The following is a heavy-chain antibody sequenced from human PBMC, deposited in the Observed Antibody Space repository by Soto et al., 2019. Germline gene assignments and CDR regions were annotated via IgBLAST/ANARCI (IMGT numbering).Heavy chain of an antibody. D-gene: IGHD4-4*01. CDR2: IFPDDGGT. Sequence: PGESLKISCKGSGYSFTSYWIGWVRQMPGKGLEWMGIIFPDDGGTRYSPSFQGQVTISADKSTTTAYLKWSSLKASDTATYFCARQGFSKQYYYGMDIWGQGTAVTVSS. CDR3: ARQGFSKQYYYGMDI. V-gene: IGHV5-51*01. J-gene: IGHJ6*02. CDR1: GYSFTSYW.